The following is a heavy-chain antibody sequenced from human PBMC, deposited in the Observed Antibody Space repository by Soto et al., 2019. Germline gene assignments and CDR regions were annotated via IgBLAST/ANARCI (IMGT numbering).Heavy chain of an antibody. J-gene: IGHJ1*01. Sequence: GGSLRLSCAASGFTFSSYSMNWVRQAPGKGLEWVSYISSSSSTIYYADSVKGRFTISRDNAKNSLYLQMNSPRDEDTAVYYCARDLGYCSSTSCKKKYFQHWGQGTLVTVSS. CDR1: GFTFSSYS. V-gene: IGHV3-48*02. CDR2: ISSSSSTI. D-gene: IGHD2-2*01. CDR3: ARDLGYCSSTSCKKKYFQH.